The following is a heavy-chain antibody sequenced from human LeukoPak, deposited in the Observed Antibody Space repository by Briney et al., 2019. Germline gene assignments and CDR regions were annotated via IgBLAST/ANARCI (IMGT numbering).Heavy chain of an antibody. CDR2: ISGSSTYI. V-gene: IGHV3-21*01. CDR3: ARAEHGSFDY. CDR1: GFTFSSYA. J-gene: IGHJ4*02. Sequence: SGGSLRLSCAASGFTFSSYAMSWVRQAPGKGLEWVSSISGSSTYIYYADSVKGRFTISRDNAKNSLYLQMNSLRAEDTAVYYCARAEHGSFDYWGQGTLVTFSS. D-gene: IGHD3-10*01.